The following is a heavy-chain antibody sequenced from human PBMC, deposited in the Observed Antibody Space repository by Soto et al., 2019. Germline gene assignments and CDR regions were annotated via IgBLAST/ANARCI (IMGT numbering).Heavy chain of an antibody. Sequence: GESLKISCKGSGYKFTTYWIGWVRQMPGKGLEWMAIIYPDDSDSRYSPSFQGQVTISADKSINTAYLQWTSLKASDTAMYYCARSPCGGDCIRFDPWGQGTLVTVSS. CDR1: GYKFTTYW. CDR2: IYPDDSDS. V-gene: IGHV5-51*01. J-gene: IGHJ5*02. D-gene: IGHD2-21*02. CDR3: ARSPCGGDCIRFDP.